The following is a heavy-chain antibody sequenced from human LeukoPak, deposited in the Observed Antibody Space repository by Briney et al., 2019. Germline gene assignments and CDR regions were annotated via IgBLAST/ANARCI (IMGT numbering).Heavy chain of an antibody. CDR3: ATAPNDFWSGYSLGFDY. CDR1: GYTLTELS. CDR2: FDPEDGET. V-gene: IGHV1-24*01. J-gene: IGHJ4*02. Sequence: ASVKVSCKVPGYTLTELSMHWVRQAPGKGLEWMGGFDPEDGETIYAQKFQGRVTMTEDTSTDTAYMELSSLRSEDTAVYYCATAPNDFWSGYSLGFDYWGQGTLVTVSS. D-gene: IGHD3-3*01.